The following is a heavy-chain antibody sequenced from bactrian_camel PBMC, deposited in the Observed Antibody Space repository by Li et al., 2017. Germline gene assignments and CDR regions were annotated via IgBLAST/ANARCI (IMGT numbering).Heavy chain of an antibody. J-gene: IGHJ4*01. V-gene: IGHV3S53*01. CDR1: GYPYNSGNC. CDR3: AADYSQCYYDLRVWEYQY. D-gene: IGHD3*01. Sequence: HVQLVESGGGSVQAGGSLRLTCDAIGYPYNSGNCMAWFRQSPGREREGVAALDTSGVPTYTHSVRDRFIVSKDNAKNTVYLQMNSLKPEDTAMYYCAADYSQCYYDLRVWEYQYLGQGTQVTVS. CDR2: LDTSGVP.